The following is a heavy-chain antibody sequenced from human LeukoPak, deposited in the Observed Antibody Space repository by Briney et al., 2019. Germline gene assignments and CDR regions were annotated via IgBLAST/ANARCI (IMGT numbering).Heavy chain of an antibody. CDR1: DYTFSTYV. V-gene: IGHV1-18*01. D-gene: IGHD4-17*01. Sequence: ASVKVSCKASDYTFSTYVISWGRQAPGQGPEWMGWISPYKDNTIYAQKFQGRLTMTTDTSTGTAYMELRSLTTDDTAVYYCATAQDYGEYVLGYFDYWGQGTLVTVSS. CDR2: ISPYKDNT. J-gene: IGHJ4*02. CDR3: ATAQDYGEYVLGYFDY.